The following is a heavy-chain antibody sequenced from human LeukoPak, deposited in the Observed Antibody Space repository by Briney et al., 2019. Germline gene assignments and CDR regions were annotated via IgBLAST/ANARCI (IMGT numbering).Heavy chain of an antibody. CDR1: GGSISSYY. V-gene: IGHV4-59*05. D-gene: IGHD3-10*01. Sequence: SETLSLTCTVSGGSISSYYWSWIRQPPGKGLEWIGSIYYSGSTYYNPSLKSLVTISVDTSKNQFSLKLSSVTAADTAVYYCARHRRGELLIDYWGQGTLVTVSS. CDR3: ARHRRGELLIDY. J-gene: IGHJ4*02. CDR2: IYYSGST.